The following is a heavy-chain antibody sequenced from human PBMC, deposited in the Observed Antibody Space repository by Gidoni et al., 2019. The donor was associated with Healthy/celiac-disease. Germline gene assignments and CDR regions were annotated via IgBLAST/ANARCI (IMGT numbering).Heavy chain of an antibody. CDR2: IYYSGST. D-gene: IGHD1-26*01. CDR1: GGSISSYY. J-gene: IGHJ6*02. Sequence: QVQLQESGPGLVKPSETLSLTCTVSGGSISSYYWSWIRQPPGKGLEWIGYIYYSGSTNYNPSLKSRVTISVDTSKNQFSLKLSSVTAADTAVYYCARGEWELPYYYYYGMDVWGQGTTVTVSS. V-gene: IGHV4-59*01. CDR3: ARGEWELPYYYYYGMDV.